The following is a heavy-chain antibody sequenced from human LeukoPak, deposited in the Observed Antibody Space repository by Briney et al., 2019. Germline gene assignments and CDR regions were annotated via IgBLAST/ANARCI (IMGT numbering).Heavy chain of an antibody. J-gene: IGHJ4*02. V-gene: IGHV3-7*01. D-gene: IGHD1-26*01. CDR3: TRHGGRYFDY. CDR2: IKYDGSDN. Sequence: PGGSLRLSCAASGFTFSSYWMSWVRQAPGKGQEWVANIKYDGSDNFYEDSVKGRFAISRDNAKNPLYLQMNSLRAEDTAVYYCTRHGGRYFDYLGQGTLVTVSS. CDR1: GFTFSSYW.